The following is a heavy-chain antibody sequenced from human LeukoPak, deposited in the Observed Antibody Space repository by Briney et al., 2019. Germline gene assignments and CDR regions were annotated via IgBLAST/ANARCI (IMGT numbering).Heavy chain of an antibody. Sequence: SETLSLTCTVSGGSIRNTNYYWGWIRQPPGKGLEWIGSISYSGSTYYNPSLKSRVTISVDTSKNQFSLRLSSVTAADTAVYYCVRHSHYDFEIDYWGQGTLVTVSS. CDR1: GGSIRNTNYY. V-gene: IGHV4-39*01. D-gene: IGHD3-16*01. CDR2: ISYSGST. J-gene: IGHJ4*02. CDR3: VRHSHYDFEIDY.